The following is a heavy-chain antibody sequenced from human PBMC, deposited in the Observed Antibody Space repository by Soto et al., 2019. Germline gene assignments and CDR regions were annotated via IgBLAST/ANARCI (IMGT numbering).Heavy chain of an antibody. J-gene: IGHJ3*02. CDR2: ISGSFGST. CDR1: GFSFSSYA. CDR3: AKDGGHDAFDI. D-gene: IGHD3-16*01. Sequence: VGSLRLSCVASGFSFSSYAMNWFRQAPGKGLEWVSTISGSFGSTYYADSVQGRFTVSRDNSKNTLYLQMNSLRAEDTAVYYCAKDGGHDAFDIWGQGTMVTVSS. V-gene: IGHV3-23*01.